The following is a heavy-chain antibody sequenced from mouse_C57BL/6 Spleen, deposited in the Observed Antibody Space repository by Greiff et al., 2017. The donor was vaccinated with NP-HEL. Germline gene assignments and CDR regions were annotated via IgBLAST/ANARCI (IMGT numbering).Heavy chain of an antibody. D-gene: IGHD1-1*01. J-gene: IGHJ2*01. V-gene: IGHV1-80*01. Sequence: VQLVESGAELVKPGASVKISCKASGYAFSSYWMNWVKQRPGKGLEWIGQIYPGDGDTNYNGKFKGKATLTADKSSSTAYMQLSSLTSEDSAVYFCATGPYYGSSYGYWGQGTTLTVSS. CDR2: IYPGDGDT. CDR1: GYAFSSYW. CDR3: ATGPYYGSSYGY.